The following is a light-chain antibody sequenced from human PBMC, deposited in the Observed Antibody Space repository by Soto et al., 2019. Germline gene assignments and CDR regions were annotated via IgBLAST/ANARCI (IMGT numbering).Light chain of an antibody. CDR2: KAS. V-gene: IGKV1-5*03. J-gene: IGKJ4*01. Sequence: IQMTQSPSTLSASVGDRVTITCRASQSISSWLAWYQQKPGKAPKLLIYKASSLEGGVPSRLSGSGSGTDFTLTISSLQPDDFATYYCQQYHSYSLTFGGGTKVDIK. CDR1: QSISSW. CDR3: QQYHSYSLT.